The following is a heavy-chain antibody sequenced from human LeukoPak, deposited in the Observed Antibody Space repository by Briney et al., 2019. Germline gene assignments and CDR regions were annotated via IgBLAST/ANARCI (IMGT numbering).Heavy chain of an antibody. CDR1: GGSVSGYY. J-gene: IGHJ5*02. CDR2: IYSSGNT. V-gene: IGHV4-59*02. D-gene: IGHD1-20*01. Sequence: PSETLSLTCTVSGGSVSGYYWSWIRQPPGKGLEWIGYIYSSGNTNYNPSLTSRVTISVDTSKNQFSLILTSVTAADTAVYYCARDLAKSTGNWRGRDWFDPWGQGTLVTVSS. CDR3: ARDLAKSTGNWRGRDWFDP.